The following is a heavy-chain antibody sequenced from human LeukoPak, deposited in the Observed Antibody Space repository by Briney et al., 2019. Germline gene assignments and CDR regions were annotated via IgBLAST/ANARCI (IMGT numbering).Heavy chain of an antibody. V-gene: IGHV4-59*12. CDR2: IYSTGST. D-gene: IGHD6-13*01. J-gene: IGHJ2*01. CDR1: GDSLSTYY. CDR3: ASWYSSRPRYFDL. Sequence: SETLSLTCTVSGDSLSTYYWSWIRQPLGKGLEWIGYIYSTGSTDYSPSLKSRVTISVDTSKNQFSLKLSSVTAADTAVYYCASWYSSRPRYFDLWGRGTLVTVSS.